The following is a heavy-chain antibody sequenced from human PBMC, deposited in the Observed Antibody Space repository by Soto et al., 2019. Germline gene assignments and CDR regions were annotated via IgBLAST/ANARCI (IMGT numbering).Heavy chain of an antibody. CDR3: AIAPRYGMDV. CDR2: INSDGSSA. CDR1: GFTFSSYW. J-gene: IGHJ6*02. Sequence: EVQLVESGGGLVQPGGSLRLSCAASGFTFSSYWMHWVRQAPGNGLVWVSRINSDGSSATYADSVKGRFTISRDKAKSTLYLQMNSLRAEDTAMYYCAIAPRYGMDVWGQGITVTVSS. V-gene: IGHV3-74*01.